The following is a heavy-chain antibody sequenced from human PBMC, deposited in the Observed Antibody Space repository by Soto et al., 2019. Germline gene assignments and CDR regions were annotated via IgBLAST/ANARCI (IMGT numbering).Heavy chain of an antibody. CDR3: ARVVVVTAITGYYYYYGMDV. J-gene: IGHJ6*02. Sequence: SQTLSLTCAISGDSVSSNSAAWNWIRQSPSRGLEWLGRTYYRSKWYNDYAVPVKSRITINPDTSKNQFSLQLNSVTPEDTAVYYCARVVVVTAITGYYYYYGMDVWGQGTTVTVCS. D-gene: IGHD2-21*02. CDR1: GDSVSSNSAA. CDR2: TYYRSKWYN. V-gene: IGHV6-1*01.